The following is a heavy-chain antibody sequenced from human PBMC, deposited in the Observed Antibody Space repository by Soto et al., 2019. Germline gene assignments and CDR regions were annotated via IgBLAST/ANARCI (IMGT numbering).Heavy chain of an antibody. D-gene: IGHD6-6*01. CDR3: AREYSSSSPAFDI. Sequence: GCLRLSCSASGFTFIDCYMSWVRHAPGKGLEWVSYISSSSSYTNYADSVKGRFTISRDNAKNSLYLQMNSLRAEDTAVYYCAREYSSSSPAFDIWGQGTMVTVSS. CDR2: ISSSSSYT. CDR1: GFTFIDCY. V-gene: IGHV3-11*06. J-gene: IGHJ3*02.